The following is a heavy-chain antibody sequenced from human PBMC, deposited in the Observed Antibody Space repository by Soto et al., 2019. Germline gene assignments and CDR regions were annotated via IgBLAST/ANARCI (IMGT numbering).Heavy chain of an antibody. D-gene: IGHD2-2*02. CDR2: ISYDGSNK. Sequence: GGSLRLSCAASGFTFSSYGMHWVRQAPGKGLEWVAVISYDGSNKYYADSVKGRFTISRDNSKNTLYLQMNSLRAEDTAVYYCAKDRGVVPDAIDYYYGMDVCGQGPTVTVSS. V-gene: IGHV3-30*18. CDR1: GFTFSSYG. J-gene: IGHJ6*02. CDR3: AKDRGVVPDAIDYYYGMDV.